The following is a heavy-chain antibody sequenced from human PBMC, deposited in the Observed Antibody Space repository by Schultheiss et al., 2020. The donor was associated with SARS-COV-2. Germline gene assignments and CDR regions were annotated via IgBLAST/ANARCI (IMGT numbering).Heavy chain of an antibody. CDR3: ARHELRGYYYDSSGSSRFDP. J-gene: IGHJ5*02. CDR2: IYTSGST. V-gene: IGHV4-4*07. Sequence: SQTLSLTCTVSGGSISSYYWSWIRQPAGKGLEWIGRIYTSGSTYYNPSLKSRVTISVDTSKNQFSLKLSSVTAADTAVYYCARHELRGYYYDSSGSSRFDPWGQGTLVTVSS. CDR1: GGSISSYY. D-gene: IGHD3-22*01.